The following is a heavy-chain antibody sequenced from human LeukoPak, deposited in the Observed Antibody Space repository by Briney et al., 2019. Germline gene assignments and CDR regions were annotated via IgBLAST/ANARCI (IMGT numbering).Heavy chain of an antibody. Sequence: GGSLRLSCAASGFTFSSYEMNWVRRAPGKGLEWVSYISSSGSTIYYADSVKGRFTISRDNAKNSLYLQMNSLRAEDTAVYYCARDQVVPAEYGMDVWGQGTTVTVSS. V-gene: IGHV3-48*03. CDR1: GFTFSSYE. D-gene: IGHD2-2*01. CDR2: ISSSGSTI. J-gene: IGHJ6*02. CDR3: ARDQVVPAEYGMDV.